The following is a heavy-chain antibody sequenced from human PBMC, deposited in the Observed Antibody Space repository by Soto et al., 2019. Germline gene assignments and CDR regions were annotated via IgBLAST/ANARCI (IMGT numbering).Heavy chain of an antibody. J-gene: IGHJ4*02. CDR1: GFSFSNYC. V-gene: IGHV3-7*05. CDR2: IKQDGSAK. D-gene: IGHD1-1*01. CDR3: ATTTGGFFNY. Sequence: GGSLRLSCAASGFSFSNYCMSWVRQTPGKGLEWVADIKQDGSAKYYIESVQGRFTVSRDNAKNILFLEVNSLRGEDTAVYFCATTTGGFFNYWGRGTLVTVSS.